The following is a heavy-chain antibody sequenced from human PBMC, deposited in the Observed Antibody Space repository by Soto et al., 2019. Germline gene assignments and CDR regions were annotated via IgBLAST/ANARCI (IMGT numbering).Heavy chain of an antibody. CDR2: FDPEDGET. Sequence: GASVKVSCKVSGYTLTEISMHWVRQAPGKGLEWMGGFDPEDGETIYAQKFQGRVTMTEDTSTDTAYMELSSLRSEDTAVYYFVLALDSSGYYSGAFDIWGQGTMVTVSS. CDR3: VLALDSSGYYSGAFDI. V-gene: IGHV1-24*01. CDR1: GYTLTEIS. D-gene: IGHD3-22*01. J-gene: IGHJ3*02.